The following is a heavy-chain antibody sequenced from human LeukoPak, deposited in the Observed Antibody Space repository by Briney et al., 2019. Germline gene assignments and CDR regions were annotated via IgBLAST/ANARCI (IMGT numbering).Heavy chain of an antibody. J-gene: IGHJ4*02. CDR1: GASISNYY. V-gene: IGHV4-59*08. CDR2: IYYSGTT. D-gene: IGHD1-26*01. Sequence: SETLSLTCTVSGASISNYYCSWIRQSPGKGLEWIGYIYYSGTTNYNPSLKSRVTISVDTSKNQFSLKLTSVSAADTAVYYCARSGSYGGHFDNWGQGTLVTVSS. CDR3: ARSGSYGGHFDN.